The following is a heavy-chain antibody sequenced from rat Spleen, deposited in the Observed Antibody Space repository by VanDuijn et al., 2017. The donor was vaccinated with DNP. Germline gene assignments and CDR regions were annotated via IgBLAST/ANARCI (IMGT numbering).Heavy chain of an antibody. Sequence: EVQLVESGGGLVQPGRSLKLSCAASGFTFSNYGMHWIRQAPTKGLEWVAYISYDGGSTYYRDSVKGRFTISRDNAQSTLYLQMDSLRSEDTATYYCARMYTTDYYWYFDLWGPGTMVTVSS. CDR1: GFTFSNYG. V-gene: IGHV5-19*01. CDR2: ISYDGGST. D-gene: IGHD1-6*01. J-gene: IGHJ1*01. CDR3: ARMYTTDYYWYFDL.